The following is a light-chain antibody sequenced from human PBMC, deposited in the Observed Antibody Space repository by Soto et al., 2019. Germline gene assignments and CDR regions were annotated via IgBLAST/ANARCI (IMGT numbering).Light chain of an antibody. CDR2: GNN. CDR1: SSNIGAGYD. J-gene: IGLJ2*01. CDR3: QSYDSIFVL. Sequence: QSVLTQPPSVSGAPGQRVTISCTGSSSNIGAGYDVHWYQQLPGTAPKLLIYGNNNRPSGVPDRFSGSKSGTSASLAITRLQAEDEADYYCQSYDSIFVLFGGGTKLTVL. V-gene: IGLV1-40*01.